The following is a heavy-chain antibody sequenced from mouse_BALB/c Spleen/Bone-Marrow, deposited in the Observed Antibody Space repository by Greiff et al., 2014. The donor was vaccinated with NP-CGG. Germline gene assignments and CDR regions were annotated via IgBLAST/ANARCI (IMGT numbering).Heavy chain of an antibody. CDR3: PPLTGTFDY. D-gene: IGHD4-1*01. CDR2: IDPASDYT. V-gene: IGHV14-3*02. J-gene: IGHJ2*01. CDR1: GFNIKDTY. Sequence: VQLQQSGAELVKPGASVKLSCTASGFNIKDTYTHWVKQRPEQGLEWIGRIDPASDYTQFDSKFQGKATITADTSSNTAYLQLSSLTSEDTAVYYCPPLTGTFDYWGQGTTLTVSS.